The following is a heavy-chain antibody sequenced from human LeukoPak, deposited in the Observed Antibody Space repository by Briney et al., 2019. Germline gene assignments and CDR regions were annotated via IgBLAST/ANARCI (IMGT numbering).Heavy chain of an antibody. J-gene: IGHJ3*02. CDR1: GFTFSTYG. CDR3: ARQRGGQYEDGLDI. CDR2: INPSSGTT. V-gene: IGHV1-46*01. Sequence: PGGSLRLSCAASGFTFSTYGMHRVRQAPGQGLEWMGIINPSSGTTIYAQRFQGRVTMTRDTSTSTVYMELSSLRYEDTAVYYCARQRGGQYEDGLDIWGQRTMVTVSS. D-gene: IGHD2-8*01.